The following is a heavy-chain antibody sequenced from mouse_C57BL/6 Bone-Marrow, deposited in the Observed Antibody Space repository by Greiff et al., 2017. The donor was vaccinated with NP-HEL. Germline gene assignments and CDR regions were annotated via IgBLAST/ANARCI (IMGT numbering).Heavy chain of an antibody. Sequence: EVQRVESGGGLVKPGGSLKLSCAASGFTFSSYAMSWVRQTPEKRLEWVATISDGGSYTYYPDNVKGRFTISRDNAKNNLYLQMSHLKSEDTAMYYCARDRGNGYFDVWGTGTTVTVSS. D-gene: IGHD2-1*01. CDR1: GFTFSSYA. J-gene: IGHJ1*03. CDR2: ISDGGSYT. V-gene: IGHV5-4*01. CDR3: ARDRGNGYFDV.